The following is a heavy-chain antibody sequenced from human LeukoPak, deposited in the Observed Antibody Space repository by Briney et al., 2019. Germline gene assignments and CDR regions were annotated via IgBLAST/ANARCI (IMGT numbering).Heavy chain of an antibody. CDR3: ARAYDSSGYYSYMDV. J-gene: IGHJ6*03. D-gene: IGHD3-22*01. V-gene: IGHV1-69*05. CDR2: ISPIIGTA. Sequence: SVKVSYKASGGPFSSYAISWVRQAPGQGLEWMGGISPIIGTANYAQKFQGRVTITTDESTGTAYMELSSLRSEDTAVYYCARAYDSSGYYSYMDVWGKGTTVTVSS. CDR1: GGPFSSYA.